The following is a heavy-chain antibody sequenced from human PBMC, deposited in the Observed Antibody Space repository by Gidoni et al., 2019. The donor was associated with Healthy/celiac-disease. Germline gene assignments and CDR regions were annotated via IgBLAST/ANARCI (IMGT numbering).Heavy chain of an antibody. D-gene: IGHD2-15*01. CDR1: GGTFSSYA. CDR2: IIPIFGTA. CDR3: ASATLLPGGYFDY. J-gene: IGHJ4*02. Sequence: QVQLVQSGAEVKKPGSSVKVSCKASGGTFSSYAISWVRQAPGQGIEWLGGIIPIFGTAPYAQKFQGRVTITADKSTSTAYMELSSLRSEDTAVYYCASATLLPGGYFDYCGQGTLVTVSS. V-gene: IGHV1-69*06.